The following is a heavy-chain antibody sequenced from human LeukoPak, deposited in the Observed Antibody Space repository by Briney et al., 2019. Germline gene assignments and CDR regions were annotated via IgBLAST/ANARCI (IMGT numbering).Heavy chain of an antibody. CDR2: IYYSGST. Sequence: PSETLSLTCTVSGGSISSYYWSWIRQPPGKGLEWIGYIYYSGSTNYNPSLKSRVTISVDTSKNQFSLQLNSVTPEDTAVYYCARGNYGFDYWGQGTLVTVSS. CDR1: GGSISSYY. CDR3: ARGNYGFDY. V-gene: IGHV4-59*12. J-gene: IGHJ4*02. D-gene: IGHD3-10*01.